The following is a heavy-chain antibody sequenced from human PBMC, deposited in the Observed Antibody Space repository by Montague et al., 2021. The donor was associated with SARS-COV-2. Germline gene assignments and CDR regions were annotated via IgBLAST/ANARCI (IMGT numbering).Heavy chain of an antibody. V-gene: IGHV2-5*02. J-gene: IGHJ3*02. CDR3: ARRPGWGGDTYDT. CDR1: GFSLSASGVG. Sequence: PALVKPTQTLTPTCSFSGFSLSASGVGVGWIRQPPGQALEWLALIFWDDDKRYSPSLKNRLTVTKDTSKNQVVLTMTNMDPVDTATYYCARRPGWGGDTYDTWGQGTMVTVSS. D-gene: IGHD3-16*01. CDR2: IFWDDDK.